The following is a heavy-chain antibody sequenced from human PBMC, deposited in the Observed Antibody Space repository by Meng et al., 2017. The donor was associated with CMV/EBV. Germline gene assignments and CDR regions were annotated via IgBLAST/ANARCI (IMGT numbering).Heavy chain of an antibody. CDR3: ARRGPPADPGGLYYYYGMDV. Sequence: SVKVSCKASGGTFSSYAISWVRQAPGQGLEWMGGIIPIFGTANYAQKFQGRVTITTDESTSTAYMALSSLRSEDTAVYYCARRGPPADPGGLYYYYGMDVWGQGTTVTVSS. J-gene: IGHJ6*02. CDR2: IIPIFGTA. CDR1: GGTFSSYA. V-gene: IGHV1-69*05. D-gene: IGHD2-2*01.